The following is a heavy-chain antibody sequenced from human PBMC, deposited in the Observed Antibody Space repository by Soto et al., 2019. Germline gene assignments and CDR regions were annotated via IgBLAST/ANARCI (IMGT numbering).Heavy chain of an antibody. J-gene: IGHJ4*02. CDR3: TTGDVVVVPAAMIDY. CDR2: IKSKTDGGTT. Sequence: GGSLRLSCAASGFTFSNAWMSWVRQAPGKGLEWVGRIKSKTDGGTTDYAAPVKGRFTISRDDSKNTLYLQMNSLKTEDTAVYYCTTGDVVVVPAAMIDYWGQGTLVTVSS. CDR1: GFTFSNAW. D-gene: IGHD2-2*01. V-gene: IGHV3-15*01.